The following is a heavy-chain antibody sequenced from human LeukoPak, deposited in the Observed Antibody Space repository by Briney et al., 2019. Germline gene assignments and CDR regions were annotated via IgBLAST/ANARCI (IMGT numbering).Heavy chain of an antibody. CDR2: IYYSGST. J-gene: IGHJ3*02. V-gene: IGHV4-59*01. D-gene: IGHD6-13*01. Sequence: PSETLSLTCTVSGGSISSYYWSWIRQPPGKGLEWIGYIYYSGSTNYNPSLKSRVTISVDTSKNQFSLKLSSVTAADTAVYYCARNPFHLAAAGTGAFDIWGQGTMVTVSS. CDR1: GGSISSYY. CDR3: ARNPFHLAAAGTGAFDI.